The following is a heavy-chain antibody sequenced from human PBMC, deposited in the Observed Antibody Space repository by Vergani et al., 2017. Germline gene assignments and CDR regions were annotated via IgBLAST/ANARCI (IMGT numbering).Heavy chain of an antibody. CDR3: TLGPGNRGFDY. CDR2: IRNKANDYTT. J-gene: IGHJ4*02. D-gene: IGHD1-14*01. Sequence: EVQVVESGGGLVQPGGSLRLSCAASGFIFSDHYMDWVRQAPGKGLEWVGRIRNKANDYTTQYAESVKGRFTISRDDSKNKVYLQMNSLKIEDTGVYYCTLGPGNRGFDYWGQGTLVTVSS. CDR1: GFIFSDHY. V-gene: IGHV3-72*01.